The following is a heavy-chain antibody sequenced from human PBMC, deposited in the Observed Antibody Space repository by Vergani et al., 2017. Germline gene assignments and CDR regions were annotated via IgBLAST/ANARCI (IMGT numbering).Heavy chain of an antibody. J-gene: IGHJ4*02. CDR3: AKDLSCSSTSCYPY. D-gene: IGHD2-2*01. V-gene: IGHV3-30*18. CDR1: GFTFSSYG. CDR2: ISYDGSNK. Sequence: QVQLVESGGGVVQPGRSLRLSCAASGFTFSSYGIHWVRQAPGKGLEWVAVISYDGSNKYYADSVKGRFTISRDNSKNTLYLQMNSLRAEDTAVYYCAKDLSCSSTSCYPYWGQGTLVTVSS.